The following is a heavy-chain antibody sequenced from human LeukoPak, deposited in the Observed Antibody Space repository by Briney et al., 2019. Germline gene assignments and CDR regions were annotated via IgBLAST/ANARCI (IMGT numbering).Heavy chain of an antibody. D-gene: IGHD1-7*01. CDR2: INENGGEK. CDR3: ARDPDPGTTDY. J-gene: IGHJ4*02. V-gene: IGHV3-7*01. CDR1: GFTFSNYW. Sequence: GGSLRLSCAVSGFTFSNYWMSWVRQAPGKGLEWVANINENGGEKCYVDSVEGRFIISRDNAKNSLYLQMNTLRAEDTAVYYCARDPDPGTTDYWGQGTLVTVSS.